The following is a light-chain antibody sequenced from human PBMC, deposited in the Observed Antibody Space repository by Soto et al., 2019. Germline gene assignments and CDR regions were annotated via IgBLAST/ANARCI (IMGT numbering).Light chain of an antibody. V-gene: IGLV2-8*01. J-gene: IGLJ1*01. CDR3: SSYSGTNYHYV. CDR2: EVS. Sequence: QSALTQPPSASGSFGPSVTISCTGTSSDVGGYNYVSWYQQHPGKAPKLMIYEVSERPSGVPDRFSGSKSGNTASLTVSGLQADDEADYYCSSYSGTNYHYVFGTGTKVTVL. CDR1: SSDVGGYNY.